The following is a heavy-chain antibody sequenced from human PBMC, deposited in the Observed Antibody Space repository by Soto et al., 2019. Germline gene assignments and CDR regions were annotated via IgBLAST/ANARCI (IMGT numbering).Heavy chain of an antibody. J-gene: IGHJ4*02. CDR1: GGSISSYY. Sequence: QVQLQESGPGLVKPSETLSLTCTVSGGSISSYYWSWIRQPPGKGLEWIGYIYYSGSTNYNPSLRIQVTISVDTSKNQSSMMLSSLTAADTALYYCAGSQLPGMAVAGNFDYWAREPWSPSPQ. D-gene: IGHD6-19*01. CDR2: IYYSGST. V-gene: IGHV4-59*01. CDR3: AGSQLPGMAVAGNFDY.